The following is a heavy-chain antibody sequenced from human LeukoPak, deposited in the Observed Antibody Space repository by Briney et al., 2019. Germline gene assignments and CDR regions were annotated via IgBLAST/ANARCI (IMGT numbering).Heavy chain of an antibody. CDR2: INHSGST. Sequence: SETLSLTCAVYGGSFSGYYWSWIRQPPGKGLEWIGEINHSGSTNYNPSLKSRVTISVDTSKNQFSLKLSSVTAADTAVYYCARAPGGIGGVIFDYWGQGTLVTVSS. D-gene: IGHD2-15*01. CDR3: ARAPGGIGGVIFDY. J-gene: IGHJ4*02. V-gene: IGHV4-34*01. CDR1: GGSFSGYY.